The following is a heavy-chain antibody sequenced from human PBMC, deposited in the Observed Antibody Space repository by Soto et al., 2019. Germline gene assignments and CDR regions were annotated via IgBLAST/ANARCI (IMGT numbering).Heavy chain of an antibody. J-gene: IGHJ6*02. Sequence: SETLSLTCTVSGGSISSYYWSWIRQPPGKGLEWIGYIYHSGNTYYNPSLKSRVTISEDRSKNELSLKLTSVTAADTAVYYCARVPDVWGQGTTVTVSS. CDR1: GGSISSYY. V-gene: IGHV4-59*12. CDR2: IYHSGNT. CDR3: ARVPDV.